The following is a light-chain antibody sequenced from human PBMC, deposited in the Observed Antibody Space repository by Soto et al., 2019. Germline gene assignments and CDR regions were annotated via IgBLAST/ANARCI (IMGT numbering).Light chain of an antibody. CDR3: QQYNTWPRT. CDR1: QSVGRD. V-gene: IGKV3-15*01. CDR2: GAS. J-gene: IGKJ1*01. Sequence: LMTQSPVTLSVSPGERVTLSCRASQSVGRDVAWYQQEPGQAPRLLIYGASARATGIPARFSGNGAGTEFALTITSLQSEDFGVYYCQQYNTWPRTFGQGTKVDIK.